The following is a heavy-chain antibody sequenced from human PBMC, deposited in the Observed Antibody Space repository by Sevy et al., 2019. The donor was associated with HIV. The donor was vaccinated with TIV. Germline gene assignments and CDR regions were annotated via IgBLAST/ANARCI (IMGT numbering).Heavy chain of an antibody. J-gene: IGHJ4*02. D-gene: IGHD3-9*01. Sequence: GGSLRLSCAASGFTFSSYAMSWVRQAPGKGLEWVSAISGSGGSTYYADSVKGRFTISRDNSKNTLYLQMNSLRAEDTAVYYCAKDGQPYYDILTCYYKTQRYYFDYWGQGTLVTVSS. CDR2: ISGSGGST. CDR3: AKDGQPYYDILTCYYKTQRYYFDY. V-gene: IGHV3-23*01. CDR1: GFTFSSYA.